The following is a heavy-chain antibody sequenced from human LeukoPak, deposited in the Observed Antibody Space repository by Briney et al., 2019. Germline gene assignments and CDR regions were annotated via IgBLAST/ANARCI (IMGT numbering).Heavy chain of an antibody. D-gene: IGHD4-17*01. Sequence: ISGSGGSTYYADSVKGRFTISRDNSKNTLYLQMNSLRAEDTAVYYCAKRVDDYGDYFDYWGQGTLVTVSS. CDR2: ISGSGGST. J-gene: IGHJ4*02. V-gene: IGHV3-23*01. CDR3: AKRVDDYGDYFDY.